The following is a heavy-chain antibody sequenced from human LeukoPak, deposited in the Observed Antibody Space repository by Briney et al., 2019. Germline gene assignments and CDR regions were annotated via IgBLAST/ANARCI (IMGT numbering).Heavy chain of an antibody. CDR2: IYPGGSDT. Sequence: GGSPKISCKGFGYSFSSYWIAWVRQMPGKGLEWMGIIYPGGSDTRYSPSFQGQVTISGDKSISTVYLQWSSLKASDTAMYYCARVDLYCSSTSCYSFDYWGQGTLVTVSS. CDR1: GYSFSSYW. D-gene: IGHD2-2*01. CDR3: ARVDLYCSSTSCYSFDY. V-gene: IGHV5-51*01. J-gene: IGHJ4*02.